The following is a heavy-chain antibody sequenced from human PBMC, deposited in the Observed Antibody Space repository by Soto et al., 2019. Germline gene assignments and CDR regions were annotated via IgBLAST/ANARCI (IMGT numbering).Heavy chain of an antibody. Sequence: QVQLVQSGAEVKKPGSSVKVSCKASGGTFSSYAISWVRQAPGQGLEWMGGIIPIFGTANYAQKFQGRVTITAGASTSTAYMELSSLRSEDTAVYYCARLSYYEFWSCYYVLDDYWGQGTLVTVSS. CDR2: IIPIFGTA. CDR1: GGTFSSYA. J-gene: IGHJ4*02. CDR3: ARLSYYEFWSCYYVLDDY. V-gene: IGHV1-69*01. D-gene: IGHD3-3*01.